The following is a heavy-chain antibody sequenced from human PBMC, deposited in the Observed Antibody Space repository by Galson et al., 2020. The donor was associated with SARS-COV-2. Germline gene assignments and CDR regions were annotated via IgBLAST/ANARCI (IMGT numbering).Heavy chain of an antibody. D-gene: IGHD3-16*01. Sequence: SEPLSLTCAVYGGSLSGYSWTWIRQPPGKGLEWFGALKLGGVTNYSPSLRSRVTVPLDTSKNQFSLKSRSVTAADTALYYCARGHRGVVPSPVLGLGPFYSYYYMDVWGKGTTVTVSS. CDR1: GGSLSGYS. V-gene: IGHV4-34*01. J-gene: IGHJ6*03. CDR3: ARGHRGVVPSPVLGLGPFYSYYYMDV. CDR2: LKLGGVT.